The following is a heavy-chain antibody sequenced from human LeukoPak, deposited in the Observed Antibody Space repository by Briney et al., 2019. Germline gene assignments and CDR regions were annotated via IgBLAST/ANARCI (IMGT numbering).Heavy chain of an antibody. V-gene: IGHV3-7*01. CDR3: ARDRVGIAVAGNGMDV. CDR1: GFTFSSYW. CDR2: IKQDGSEK. J-gene: IGHJ6*02. Sequence: GGSLRLSCAASGFTFSSYWMSWVRQAPGKGLEWVANIKQDGSEKYYVDSMKGRFTISRDNAKNSLYLQMNSLRAEDTAVYYCARDRVGIAVAGNGMDVWGQGTTVTVSS. D-gene: IGHD6-19*01.